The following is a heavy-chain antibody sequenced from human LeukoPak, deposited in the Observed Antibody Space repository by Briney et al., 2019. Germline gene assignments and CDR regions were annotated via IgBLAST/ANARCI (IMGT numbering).Heavy chain of an antibody. J-gene: IGHJ4*02. V-gene: IGHV1-46*03. D-gene: IGHD3-10*01. CDR3: ARRSRGDYVDY. CDR1: EYTFTSYY. Sequence: ASVKVSCKASEYTFTSYYMHWVRQAPGQGLEWMGIINPSGGSTSYAQKFQGRVTMTRDTSTSTVYMELSSLRSEDTAVYYCARRSRGDYVDYWGQGTLVTVSS. CDR2: INPSGGST.